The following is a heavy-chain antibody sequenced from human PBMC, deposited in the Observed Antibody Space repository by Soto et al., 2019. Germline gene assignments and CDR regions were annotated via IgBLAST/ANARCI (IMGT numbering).Heavy chain of an antibody. CDR1: GGSISSYY. V-gene: IGHV4-59*01. CDR2: FYYSGST. D-gene: IGHD6-19*01. J-gene: IGHJ4*02. Sequence: QVQLQESGPGLVKPSETLSLTCTVSGGSISSYYWSWIRPPPGKGLEWIGCFYYSGSTNYNPSLKSRVTISVDPSKKQFSLKLSSVTAADTAVYYCARGGWKLFDYWGQGTLVTVSS. CDR3: ARGGWKLFDY.